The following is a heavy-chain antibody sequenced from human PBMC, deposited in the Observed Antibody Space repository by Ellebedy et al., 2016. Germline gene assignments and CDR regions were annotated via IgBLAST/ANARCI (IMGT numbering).Heavy chain of an antibody. CDR3: ARSYYDILTGRPHYYYYYMDV. D-gene: IGHD3-9*01. V-gene: IGHV5-51*01. CDR2: IYPGDSDT. CDR1: GYSFTSYW. Sequence: GGSLRLSXKGSGYSFTSYWIGWVRQMPGKGLEWMGIIYPGDSDTRYSPSFQGQVTISADKSISTAYLQWSSLKASDTAMYYCARSYYDILTGRPHYYYYYMDVWGKGTTVTVSS. J-gene: IGHJ6*03.